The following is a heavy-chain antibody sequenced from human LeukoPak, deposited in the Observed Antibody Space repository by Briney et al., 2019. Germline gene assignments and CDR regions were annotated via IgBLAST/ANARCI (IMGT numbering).Heavy chain of an antibody. V-gene: IGHV3-7*01. CDR3: ASLLGACSVPHCPPSPDY. CDR1: GFTFTTYW. J-gene: IGHJ4*02. Sequence: GGSLRLSCAASGFTFTTYWMSWVRQLPGKGLEWVANINQDGTEKYYVDSVKGRFTISRDDAQNSLYLQMNSLRAEDTATYYCASLLGACSVPHCPPSPDYWGQGTLVTVSS. CDR2: INQDGTEK. D-gene: IGHD2-15*01.